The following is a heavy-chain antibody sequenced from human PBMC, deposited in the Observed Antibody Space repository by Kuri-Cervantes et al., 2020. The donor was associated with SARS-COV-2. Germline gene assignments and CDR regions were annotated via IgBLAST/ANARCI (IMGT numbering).Heavy chain of an antibody. CDR2: MSYDGSNI. D-gene: IGHD3-22*01. J-gene: IGHJ4*02. V-gene: IGHV3-30*04. CDR1: GFTFSDCS. CDR3: ATLFDSSGFMFDY. Sequence: GGSLRLSCVASGFTFSDCSMHWVRQAPGKGLEWVAVMSYDGSNIYYADSVEGRFTISRDNSKNTLYLQMNSLRAEDTAIYYCATLFDSSGFMFDYWGQGTLVTVSS.